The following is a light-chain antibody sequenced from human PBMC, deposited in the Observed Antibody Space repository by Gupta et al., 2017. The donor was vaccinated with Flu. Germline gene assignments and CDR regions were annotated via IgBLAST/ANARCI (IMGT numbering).Light chain of an antibody. Sequence: DIQMTQSPSSLSASVGDRVTITCRASQSIDNYLNWYQQNTGKAPKLLIYDASSLQIGIPSRFSGSKSGTDCTLTISSLQPEDFAFYYCQQNYGTPYTFGQGTKLEIK. CDR3: QQNYGTPYT. CDR2: DAS. J-gene: IGKJ2*01. V-gene: IGKV1-39*01. CDR1: QSIDNY.